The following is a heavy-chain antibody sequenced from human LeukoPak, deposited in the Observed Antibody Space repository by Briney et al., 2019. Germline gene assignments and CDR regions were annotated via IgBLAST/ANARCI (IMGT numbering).Heavy chain of an antibody. V-gene: IGHV1-18*01. CDR2: ISGYNADT. J-gene: IGHJ4*02. D-gene: IGHD3-22*01. CDR3: ARALYYDSSGYYPGLDH. Sequence: ASVNVSCKASGYTFNSYAFSWVRQAPGQGLEWMGWISGYNADTNYARKFQGRVTMTIDRSTAYLELRSLRPDDTAVYYCARALYYDSSGYYPGLDHWGQGTLVTVSS. CDR1: GYTFNSYA.